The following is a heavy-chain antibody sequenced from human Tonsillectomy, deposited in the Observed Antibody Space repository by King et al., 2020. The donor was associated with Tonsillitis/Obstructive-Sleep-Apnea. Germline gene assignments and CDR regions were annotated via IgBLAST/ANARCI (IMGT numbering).Heavy chain of an antibody. Sequence: VQLQESGPGLVKPSETLSLTCTVSGGSISSYYWSWIRQPPGKGLEWIGYIYYSGSTNYNPSLKSRVTISVDTSKNQFSLKLSSVTAADTAVYYCAGGALGSYYYYYYMDVGGKGTPVTVSS. CDR2: IYYSGST. J-gene: IGHJ6*03. CDR1: GGSISSYY. D-gene: IGHD3-16*01. V-gene: IGHV4-59*01. CDR3: AGGALGSYYYYYYMDV.